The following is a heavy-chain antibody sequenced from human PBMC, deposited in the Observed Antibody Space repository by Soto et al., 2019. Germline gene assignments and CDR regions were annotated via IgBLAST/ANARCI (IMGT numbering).Heavy chain of an antibody. D-gene: IGHD3-10*01. J-gene: IGHJ4*02. Sequence: GGSLRLSCAASGFTFSSYGMHWVRQAPGKGLEWVAVISYDGSNKYYADSVKGRFTISRDNSKNTLYLQMNSLRAEDTAVYYCAKEYYYYGSGSYYTYYFDYWGQGTLVTVSS. CDR3: AKEYYYYGSGSYYTYYFDY. CDR2: ISYDGSNK. CDR1: GFTFSSYG. V-gene: IGHV3-30*18.